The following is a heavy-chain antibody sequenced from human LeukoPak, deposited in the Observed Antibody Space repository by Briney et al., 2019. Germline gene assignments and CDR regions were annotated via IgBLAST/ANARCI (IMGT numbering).Heavy chain of an antibody. J-gene: IGHJ4*02. CDR1: GFTFSSYE. CDR3: ARDLNWETY. V-gene: IGHV3-48*03. CDR2: ISSSGSTI. D-gene: IGHD7-27*01. Sequence: PGGSLRLPCAASGFTFSSYEMNWVRQAPGKGLEWVSYISSSGSTIYYADSVKGRFTISRDNAKNSLYLQMNSLRAEDTAVYYCARDLNWETYWGQGTLVSVSS.